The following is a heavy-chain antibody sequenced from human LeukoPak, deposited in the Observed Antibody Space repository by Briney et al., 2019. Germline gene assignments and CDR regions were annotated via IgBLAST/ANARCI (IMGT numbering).Heavy chain of an antibody. CDR2: IIPIFGTA. J-gene: IGHJ6*03. D-gene: IGHD2-2*01. Sequence: SVKVSCKASGGTFSSYAISWERQAPGQGLEWMGGIIPIFGTANYAQKFQGRVTITTDESTSTAYMELSSLRSEDTAVYYCARGPEVPAARVYYYYYMDVWGKGTTVTVSS. V-gene: IGHV1-69*05. CDR1: GGTFSSYA. CDR3: ARGPEVPAARVYYYYYMDV.